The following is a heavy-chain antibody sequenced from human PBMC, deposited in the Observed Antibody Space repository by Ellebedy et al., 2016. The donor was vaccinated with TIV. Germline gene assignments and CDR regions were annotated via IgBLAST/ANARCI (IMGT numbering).Heavy chain of an antibody. CDR2: IYSSVTT. D-gene: IGHD5-18*01. Sequence: MPGGSLRLSCSVSGDSINNYYWSRIRQPPGKGLEWIGHIYSSVTTNYAPSLKSRVTMSVDTSKNQFSLKLTSVTAADTAVYYCARHLGSYGSSGPHNYFDPWGQGTLVTVSS. CDR1: GDSINNYY. V-gene: IGHV4-59*08. CDR3: ARHLGSYGSSGPHNYFDP. J-gene: IGHJ5*02.